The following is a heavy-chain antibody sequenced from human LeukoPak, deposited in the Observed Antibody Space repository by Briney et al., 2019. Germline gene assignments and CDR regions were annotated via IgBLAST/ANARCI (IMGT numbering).Heavy chain of an antibody. D-gene: IGHD2-15*01. V-gene: IGHV3-21*01. J-gene: IGHJ6*02. Sequence: KSGGSLRLSCAASGFTFSSYSMNWVRQAPGKGLERVSSISSSSSYIYYADSVKGRFTISRDNAKNSLYLQMNSLRAEDTAVYYCARDHCSGGSCYEENYYGMDVWGQGTTVTVSS. CDR2: ISSSSSYI. CDR3: ARDHCSGGSCYEENYYGMDV. CDR1: GFTFSSYS.